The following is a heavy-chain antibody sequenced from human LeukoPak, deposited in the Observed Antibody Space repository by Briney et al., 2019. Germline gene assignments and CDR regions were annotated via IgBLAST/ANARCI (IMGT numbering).Heavy chain of an antibody. J-gene: IGHJ4*02. D-gene: IGHD5-18*01. CDR3: ATGRYSYGYLYYFDY. V-gene: IGHV1-24*01. CDR2: FDPEDGET. CDR1: GYTLTELS. Sequence: GASVKVSCKVSGYTLTELSMHWVRQAPGKGLEWMGGFDPEDGETIYAQRFQGRVTMTEDTSTDTAYMELSSLRSEDTAVYYCATGRYSYGYLYYFDYWGQGTLVTVSS.